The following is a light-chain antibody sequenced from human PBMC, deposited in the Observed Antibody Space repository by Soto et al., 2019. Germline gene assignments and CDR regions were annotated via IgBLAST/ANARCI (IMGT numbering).Light chain of an antibody. Sequence: ENVFTQSAGTVSLSTGESATLSCRASQSVSSSYLAWYQQKTGQAPRLLIYGASSRATGIPDRFSGSGSGTDFTLTIRTLEAEELALYYCQQYGGSLRTFGHGSMV. CDR3: QQYGGSLRT. J-gene: IGKJ2*01. CDR1: QSVSSSY. V-gene: IGKV3-20*01. CDR2: GAS.